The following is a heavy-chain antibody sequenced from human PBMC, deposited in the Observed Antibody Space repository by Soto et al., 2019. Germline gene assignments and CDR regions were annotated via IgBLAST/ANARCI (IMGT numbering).Heavy chain of an antibody. V-gene: IGHV1-69*01. Sequence: QVLLVQSSAEVKKPGSSVKVSCKASGGTFTSTAFSWVRQAPGQGLEWMGGIIPVLGTPNYAQKFQSRLTVTADASTTTVHMELNSLRSDDTDVYYCASAAGLDPLLNYYGLNVWGQGTTVTVSS. J-gene: IGHJ6*02. D-gene: IGHD6-13*01. CDR1: GGTFTSTA. CDR3: ASAAGLDPLLNYYGLNV. CDR2: IIPVLGTP.